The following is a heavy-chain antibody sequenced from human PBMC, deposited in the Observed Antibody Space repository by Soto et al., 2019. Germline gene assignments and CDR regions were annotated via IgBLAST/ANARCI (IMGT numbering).Heavy chain of an antibody. CDR3: ARGPPEGAQWLLKTALGY. V-gene: IGHV1-18*04. D-gene: IGHD3-22*01. J-gene: IGHJ4*02. CDR1: GYTFTSYG. Sequence: ASVKVSCKASGYTFTSYGISWVRQAPGQGLEWMGWISAYNGNTNYAQKLQGRVTMTTDTSTSTAYMELRSLRSDDTAVYYCARGPPEGAQWLLKTALGYWGQGTLGIVSS. CDR2: ISAYNGNT.